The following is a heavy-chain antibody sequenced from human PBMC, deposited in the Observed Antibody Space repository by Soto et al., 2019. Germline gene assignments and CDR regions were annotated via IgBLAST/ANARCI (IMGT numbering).Heavy chain of an antibody. CDR3: AREVGTVTTNGMDV. V-gene: IGHV4-34*01. J-gene: IGHJ6*02. CDR1: GRSFSGFY. CDR2: INHSGST. D-gene: IGHD4-17*01. Sequence: SETLSLTCAVYGRSFSGFYWSWIRQPPGKGLEWIGEINHSGSTNYNPSLKSRVTISVDTSKNQFSLKLSSVTAADTAVYYCAREVGTVTTNGMDVWGQGTTVTVSS.